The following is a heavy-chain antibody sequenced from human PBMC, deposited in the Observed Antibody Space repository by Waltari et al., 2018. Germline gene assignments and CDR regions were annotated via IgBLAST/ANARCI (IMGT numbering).Heavy chain of an antibody. D-gene: IGHD6-13*01. CDR1: GFTFDDYA. V-gene: IGHV3-43D*04. CDR3: ATTGSSWYNY. J-gene: IGHJ4*02. Sequence: EVQLVESGGVVVQPGGSLRLSCAASGFTFDDYAMHWFRQAPGKGLEWVSLISWDGGSTYYADSVKGRFTISRDNSKNSLYLQMNSLRAEDTALYYCATTGSSWYNYWGQGTLVSVSS. CDR2: ISWDGGST.